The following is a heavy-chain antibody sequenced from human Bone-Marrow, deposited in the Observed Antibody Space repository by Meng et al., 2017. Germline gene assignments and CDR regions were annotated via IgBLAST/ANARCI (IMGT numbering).Heavy chain of an antibody. V-gene: IGHV3-23*01. Sequence: GESLKISCAASEFTFSIYAMNWVRQAPGKGLEWVSGISGAGTSTFYADSVKGRFTVSRDNSKNTLYLQMNSLRAEDTAVYYCARDDVGDGYNSNGDFGAFDIWGQGTMVTVSS. D-gene: IGHD5-24*01. CDR3: ARDDVGDGYNSNGDFGAFDI. CDR2: ISGAGTST. CDR1: EFTFSIYA. J-gene: IGHJ3*02.